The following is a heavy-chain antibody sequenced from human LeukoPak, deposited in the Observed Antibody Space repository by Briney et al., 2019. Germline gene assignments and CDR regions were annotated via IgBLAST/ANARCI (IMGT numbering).Heavy chain of an antibody. D-gene: IGHD2-2*01. CDR2: ICYDGSNK. Sequence: PGRSLRLSCAASGFTFSSYGMHWVRQAPGKGLEWVAVICYDGSNKYYADSVKGRFTISRDNSKNTLYLQMNSLRAEDTAVYYCARDPRIYCSSTSCYAGILDYWGQGTLVTVSS. CDR3: ARDPRIYCSSTSCYAGILDY. J-gene: IGHJ4*02. V-gene: IGHV3-33*01. CDR1: GFTFSSYG.